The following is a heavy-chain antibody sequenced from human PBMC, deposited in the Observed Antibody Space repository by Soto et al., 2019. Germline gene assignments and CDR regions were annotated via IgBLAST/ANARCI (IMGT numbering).Heavy chain of an antibody. Sequence: SETLSLTCTVSGGSISSYYWSWIRQPPGKGLEWIGYIYYSGSTNYNPSLKSRVTISVDTSKNQFSLQLSSVTAAETAVYYCARLNGYIYAFDYWGQGMLVTVSS. CDR2: IYYSGST. CDR3: ARLNGYIYAFDY. J-gene: IGHJ4*02. D-gene: IGHD5-18*01. V-gene: IGHV4-59*01. CDR1: GGSISSYY.